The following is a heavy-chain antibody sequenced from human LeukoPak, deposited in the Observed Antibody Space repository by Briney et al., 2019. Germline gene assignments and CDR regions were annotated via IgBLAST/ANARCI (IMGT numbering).Heavy chain of an antibody. J-gene: IGHJ6*02. V-gene: IGHV1-69*04. Sequence: SVKVSCKASGGTFSSYAISWVRQAPGQGLEWMGRIIPILGIANYAQKFQGRVTITADKSTSTAYMELSSLRSEDTAVYYCARDRLVEMATIHYYGMDVWGQGTMVTVSS. D-gene: IGHD5-24*01. CDR2: IIPILGIA. CDR1: GGTFSSYA. CDR3: ARDRLVEMATIHYYGMDV.